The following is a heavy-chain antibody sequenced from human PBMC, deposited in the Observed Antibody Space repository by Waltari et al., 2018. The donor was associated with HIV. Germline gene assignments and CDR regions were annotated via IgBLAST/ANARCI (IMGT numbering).Heavy chain of an antibody. J-gene: IGHJ4*02. CDR2: IYYSGST. Sequence: QLQLQESGPGLVKPSETLSLTCIVSGGPINSNSYYWGWIRQPPGKGLEWIGSIYYSGSTYYNPSLKSRVTISVDTSKNQFSLKLSSVTAADTAVYYCARHRGYSSSWYPDFFDYWGQGTLVTVSS. CDR1: GGPINSNSYY. D-gene: IGHD6-13*01. V-gene: IGHV4-39*01. CDR3: ARHRGYSSSWYPDFFDY.